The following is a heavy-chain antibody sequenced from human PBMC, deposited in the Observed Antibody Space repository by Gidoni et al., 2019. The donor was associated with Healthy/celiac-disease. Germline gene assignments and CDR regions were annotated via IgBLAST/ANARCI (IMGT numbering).Heavy chain of an antibody. CDR3: ARAPRIAAAGTGFDY. CDR1: GGSISSYY. CDR2: IYYSGST. V-gene: IGHV4-59*01. J-gene: IGHJ4*02. D-gene: IGHD6-13*01. Sequence: QVQLQESGPGLVKPSETLSLTCTVSGGSISSYYWSWIRQPPGKGLEWIGYIYYSGSTNYNPSLKSRVTISVDTSKNQFSLKLSSVTAADTAVYYCARAPRIAAAGTGFDYWGQGTLVTVSS.